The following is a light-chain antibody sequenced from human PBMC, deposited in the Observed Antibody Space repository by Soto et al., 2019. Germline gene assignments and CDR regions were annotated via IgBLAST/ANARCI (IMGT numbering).Light chain of an antibody. J-gene: IGKJ1*01. Sequence: DLQMTQPPSTLSASVEDRDTNTCRASQSISSWLAWYQQKPGKAPKLLIYDASSLESGVPSRFSGSGSGTEFTLTISSLQPDDFATYYCQQYNSYPWTFGQGTKVDIK. CDR3: QQYNSYPWT. CDR2: DAS. CDR1: QSISSW. V-gene: IGKV1-5*01.